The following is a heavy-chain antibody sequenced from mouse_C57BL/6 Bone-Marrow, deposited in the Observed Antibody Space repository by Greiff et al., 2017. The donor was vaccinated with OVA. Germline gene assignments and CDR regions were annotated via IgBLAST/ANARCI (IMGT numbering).Heavy chain of an antibody. Sequence: VKVEESGPGLVQPSQSLSITCTVSGFSLTSYGVHWVRQSPGKGLEWLGVIRSGGSVDNNAAFISRLSISKDNSKSQVFFRMNGLQADDTAIYYCASSAYYSNYWFAYWGQGTLVTVSA. V-gene: IGHV2-2*01. CDR3: ASSAYYSNYWFAY. J-gene: IGHJ3*01. CDR1: GFSLTSYG. D-gene: IGHD2-5*01. CDR2: IRSGGSV.